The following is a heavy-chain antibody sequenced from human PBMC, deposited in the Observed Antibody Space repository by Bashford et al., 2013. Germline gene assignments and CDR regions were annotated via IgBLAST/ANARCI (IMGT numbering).Heavy chain of an antibody. Sequence: VRQAPGKGLEWVANIKEDGSERYYVDSVKGRFTISRDNAKNSLYLQMNSLSAEDTAVYYCARDSGHFALDQWGQGTRSPSPQ. CDR3: ARDSGHFALDQ. J-gene: IGHJ4*02. CDR2: IKEDGSER. V-gene: IGHV3-7*01. D-gene: IGHD3-10*01.